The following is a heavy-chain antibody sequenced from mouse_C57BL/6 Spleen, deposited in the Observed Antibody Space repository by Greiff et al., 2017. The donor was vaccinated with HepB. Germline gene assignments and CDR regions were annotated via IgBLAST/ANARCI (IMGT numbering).Heavy chain of an antibody. J-gene: IGHJ4*01. Sequence: QVQLQQSGAELVRPGTSVKVSCKASGYAFTNYLIEWVKQRPGQGLEWIGVINPGSGGTNYNEKFKGKATLTADKSSSTAYMQLSSLTSEDSAVYFCARSIVRVGYYYAMDYWGQGTSVTVSS. CDR2: INPGSGGT. D-gene: IGHD2-5*01. CDR3: ARSIVRVGYYYAMDY. CDR1: GYAFTNYL. V-gene: IGHV1-54*01.